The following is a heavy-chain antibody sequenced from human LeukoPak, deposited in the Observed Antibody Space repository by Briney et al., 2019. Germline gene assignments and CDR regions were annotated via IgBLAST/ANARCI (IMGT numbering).Heavy chain of an antibody. J-gene: IGHJ4*02. V-gene: IGHV3-33*01. Sequence: PGGSLRLSCAASGFTFSSYAMHWVRQAPGKGLEWVAVIWTDTTNKCYADSVKGRFTISRDNSKNTLYLQMSSLRAEDTAMYYCARDRLTTVTTFHFDYWGQGTLVTVSS. CDR3: ARDRLTTVTTFHFDY. CDR1: GFTFSSYA. D-gene: IGHD4-17*01. CDR2: IWTDTTNK.